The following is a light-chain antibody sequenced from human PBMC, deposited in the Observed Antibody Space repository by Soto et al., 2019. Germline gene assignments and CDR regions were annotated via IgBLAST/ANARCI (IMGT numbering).Light chain of an antibody. CDR1: SSDVGDYNY. CDR2: DVS. V-gene: IGLV2-14*03. J-gene: IGLJ1*01. CDR3: SSYTSSSTLSTYV. Sequence: QSALTQPASVSGSPGQSITISCTGTSSDVGDYNYVSWYQHHPGKAPKLMIYDVSNRPSGVSNRFSGSKSGNTASLIISGLQAEDEADYYCSSYTSSSTLSTYVFGTGTKVTVL.